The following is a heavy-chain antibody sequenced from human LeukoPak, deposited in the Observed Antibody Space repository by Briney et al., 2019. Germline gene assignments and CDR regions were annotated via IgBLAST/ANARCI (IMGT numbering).Heavy chain of an antibody. D-gene: IGHD4-23*01. Sequence: GSLRLSCVTSGFTFSSYAMSWVRQAPGKGLEWVSGISGSGGTTDYADSVKGRFTISRDNSRNTLYLQMNSLRVEDTAVYYCAKKNSGLHPFDFWGQGTLVTVSS. V-gene: IGHV3-23*01. CDR1: GFTFSSYA. CDR3: AKKNSGLHPFDF. J-gene: IGHJ4*02. CDR2: ISGSGGTT.